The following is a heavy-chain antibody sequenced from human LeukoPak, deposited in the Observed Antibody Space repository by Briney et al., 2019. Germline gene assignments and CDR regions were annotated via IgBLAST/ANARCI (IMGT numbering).Heavy chain of an antibody. V-gene: IGHV3-53*04. D-gene: IGHD2-2*01. J-gene: IGHJ4*02. CDR2: IYSGGST. CDR3: ARGPRTNFDY. Sequence: PGGSLRLSCAASGFTFSNAWMSWVRQAPGKGLEWVSVIYSGGSTYYADSVKGRFTISRHNSKNTLYLQMNSLRAEDTAVYYCARGPRTNFDYWGQGTLVTVSS. CDR1: GFTFSNAW.